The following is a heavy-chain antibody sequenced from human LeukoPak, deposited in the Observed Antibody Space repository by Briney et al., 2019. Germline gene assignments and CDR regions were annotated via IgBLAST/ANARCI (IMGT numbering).Heavy chain of an antibody. V-gene: IGHV3-30*04. CDR1: GFTFSSYA. CDR3: AGASWFGEWVP. D-gene: IGHD3-10*01. J-gene: IGHJ5*02. CDR2: ISYDGSNK. Sequence: PGRSLRLSCAASGFTFSSYAMHWVRQAPGKGLEWVAVISYDGSNKYYADSVKGRFTISRDNSKNTLYLQMNSLRAEDTAVYYCAGASWFGEWVPWGQGTLVTVSS.